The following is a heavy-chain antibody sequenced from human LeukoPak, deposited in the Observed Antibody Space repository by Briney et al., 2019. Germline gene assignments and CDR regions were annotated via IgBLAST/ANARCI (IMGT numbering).Heavy chain of an antibody. V-gene: IGHV4-59*01. D-gene: IGHD1-26*01. CDR3: ARDLSDGKNWFDP. CDR2: IYYSGST. J-gene: IGHJ5*02. Sequence: SETLSLTCTVSGGSISSYYWSWIRQPPGKGLEWIGYIYYSGSTNYNPSLKSRVTISVDTSKNQFSLKLSSVTAADTAVYYCARDLSDGKNWFDPWGQGTLVTVSS. CDR1: GGSISSYY.